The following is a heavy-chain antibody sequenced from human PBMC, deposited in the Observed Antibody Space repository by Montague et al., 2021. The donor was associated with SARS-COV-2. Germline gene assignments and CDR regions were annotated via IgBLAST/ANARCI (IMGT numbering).Heavy chain of an antibody. V-gene: IGHV4-34*01. J-gene: IGHJ6*02. D-gene: IGHD3-10*01. CDR3: ASGIYPSGSYYNRYYYGLNI. CDR2: INHSANT. Sequence: SETLSLTCAVYGGSLSGYYWSWIRQPPAKGLEWIGEINHSANTKYNPSLKSTVTISIDTSKNQFSLKMNSVTAADTATYYCASGIYPSGSYYNRYYYGLNIWGPGTTVIVSS. CDR1: GGSLSGYY.